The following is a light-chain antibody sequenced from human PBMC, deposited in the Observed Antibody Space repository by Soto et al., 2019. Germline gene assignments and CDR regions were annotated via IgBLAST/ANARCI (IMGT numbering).Light chain of an antibody. V-gene: IGLV4-69*01. CDR2: VNSGGSH. Sequence: QPVLTQSPSASASLGASVKLTCTLSSGHISYAIAWHQQQPEKAPRYLMKVNSGGSHSKGDGIPDRFSGSSSGAERYLTISSLQAEDEADYYCQTWGPGTVVFGGGTKVTVL. CDR1: SGHISYA. CDR3: QTWGPGTVV. J-gene: IGLJ2*01.